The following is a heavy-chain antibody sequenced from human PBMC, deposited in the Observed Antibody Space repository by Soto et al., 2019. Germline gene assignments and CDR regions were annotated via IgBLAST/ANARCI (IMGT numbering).Heavy chain of an antibody. Sequence: ASVQVSCQASGYTFTSHSIQWVRQAPVQRLEWMGWINAGNGDTKYSQKFQGRVTITRDTSASTAYMEMSSLRSEDTAVYYCARQAFDIWGQGTTVTVSS. CDR1: GYTFTSHS. CDR2: INAGNGDT. V-gene: IGHV1-3*01. CDR3: ARQAFDI. J-gene: IGHJ3*02.